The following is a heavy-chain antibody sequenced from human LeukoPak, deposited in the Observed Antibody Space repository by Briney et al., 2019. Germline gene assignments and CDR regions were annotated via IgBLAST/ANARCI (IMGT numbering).Heavy chain of an antibody. CDR3: ARQAATGAWLDH. CDR1: GYTFTDHY. D-gene: IGHD6-25*01. Sequence: ASVKVSCKASGYTFTDHYMHWVRQAPGQGFEWMEWIKPNTGGTHSAKKFQGRVTMTTDTSISTAYMELSSLTSDDTAVYYCARQAATGAWLDHWGQGTLVTVSS. CDR2: IKPNTGGT. J-gene: IGHJ5*02. V-gene: IGHV1-2*02.